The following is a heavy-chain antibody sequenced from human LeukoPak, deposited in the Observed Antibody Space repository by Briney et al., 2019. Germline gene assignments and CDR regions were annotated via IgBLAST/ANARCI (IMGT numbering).Heavy chain of an antibody. CDR3: AKVRCGVYWAAYYVDY. CDR2: ISYDGSNK. V-gene: IGHV3-30*18. D-gene: IGHD2-21*01. J-gene: IGHJ4*02. CDR1: GFTFSSYG. Sequence: PGRSLRLSCAASGFTFSSYGMHWVRQAPGKGLELVAVISYDGSNKYYADSVKGRFTISRDNSKNTLYMQMNRLRAEDTAVSYYAKVRCGVYWAAYYVDYWHRGNLVTVSA.